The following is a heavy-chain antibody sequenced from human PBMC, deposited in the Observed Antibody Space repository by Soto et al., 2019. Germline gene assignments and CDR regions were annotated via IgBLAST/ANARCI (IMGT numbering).Heavy chain of an antibody. Sequence: QVQLQESGPGLVKPSGTLSLTCVVSGDSISNNNWWSWVRQPPGKGLEWIGEIHHSGNTNYNPSPKSRVTISLDKSRNELSLNVGSVTAADTAVYYCARAGRAVDFDYWGQGALVTVSS. CDR3: ARAGRAVDFDY. V-gene: IGHV4-4*02. J-gene: IGHJ4*02. CDR2: IHHSGNT. D-gene: IGHD6-19*01. CDR1: GDSISNNNW.